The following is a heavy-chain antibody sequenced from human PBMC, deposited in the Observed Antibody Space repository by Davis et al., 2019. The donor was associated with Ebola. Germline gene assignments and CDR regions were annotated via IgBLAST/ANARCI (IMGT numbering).Heavy chain of an antibody. V-gene: IGHV4-30-2*01. Sequence: SETLSLTCAVSGGSISSGGYSWSWIRQPPGKGLEWIGYIYHSGSTYYNPSLKSRVTISVDRSKNQFSLKLSSVTAADTAVYYCARASSSVRGWFDPWGQGTLVTVSS. J-gene: IGHJ5*02. CDR1: GGSISSGGYS. D-gene: IGHD6-6*01. CDR2: IYHSGST. CDR3: ARASSSVRGWFDP.